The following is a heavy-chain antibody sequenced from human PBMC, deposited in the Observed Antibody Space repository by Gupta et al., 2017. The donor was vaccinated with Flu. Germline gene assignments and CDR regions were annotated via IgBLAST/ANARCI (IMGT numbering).Heavy chain of an antibody. J-gene: IGHJ4*02. V-gene: IGHV3-48*03. Sequence: EVKLVESGGGLVQPGGSLRLSCAASGFIFIIHDMSWVRKAPGRGLEWVSVISRSAVTNYGDPVRGRFTISRDNAKNSLYLQMSGLRDEDTAVYYCARGHWDNWGQGTLVTVSS. CDR1: GFIFIIHD. CDR3: ARGHWDN. CDR2: ISRSAVT.